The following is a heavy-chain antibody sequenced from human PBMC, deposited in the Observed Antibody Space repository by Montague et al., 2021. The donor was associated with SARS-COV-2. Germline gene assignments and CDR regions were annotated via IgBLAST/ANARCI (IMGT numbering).Heavy chain of an antibody. CDR2: ISYDGSNK. J-gene: IGHJ6*03. CDR1: GFTFSSYA. V-gene: IGHV3-30*04. CDR3: ARESRGADDYDFWSGYWGVYYYYMDV. D-gene: IGHD3-3*01. Sequence: RLSWSASGFTFSSYAMHWVRQAPGKGLEWVAVISYDGSNKYYADSVKGRFTISRDNSKNTLYLQMNSLRAEDTAVYYCARESRGADDYDFWSGYWGVYYYYMDVWGKGTTVTVSS.